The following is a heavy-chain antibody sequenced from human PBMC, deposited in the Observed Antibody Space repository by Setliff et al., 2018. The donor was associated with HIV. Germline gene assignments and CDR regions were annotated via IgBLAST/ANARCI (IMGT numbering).Heavy chain of an antibody. V-gene: IGHV4-61*05. CDR2: IYYSGST. CDR3: AREPSPSQWQPLYFDV. J-gene: IGHJ4*02. CDR1: GGSISSSNYY. Sequence: SETLSLTCTVSGGSISSSNYYWGWIRQPPGKGLEWIGYIYYSGSTNYNPSLKSRVTISLDTSKNQFSLKLSSMTAADTAVYYCAREPSPSQWQPLYFDVWGRGILVTVSS. D-gene: IGHD6-19*01.